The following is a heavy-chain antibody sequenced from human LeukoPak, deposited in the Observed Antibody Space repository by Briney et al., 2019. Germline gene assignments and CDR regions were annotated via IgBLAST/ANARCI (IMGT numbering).Heavy chain of an antibody. Sequence: SETLSLTCTVSGYSISSGYYWGWIRQPPGKGLEWIGSIYHSGSTYYNPSLKSRVTISVDTSKNQFSLKLSSVTAADTAVYYCARGSPLYYDFWSGYYTNEAYYYYYMDVWGKGTTVTVSS. CDR1: GYSISSGYY. CDR3: ARGSPLYYDFWSGYYTNEAYYYYYMDV. D-gene: IGHD3-3*01. J-gene: IGHJ6*03. CDR2: IYHSGST. V-gene: IGHV4-38-2*02.